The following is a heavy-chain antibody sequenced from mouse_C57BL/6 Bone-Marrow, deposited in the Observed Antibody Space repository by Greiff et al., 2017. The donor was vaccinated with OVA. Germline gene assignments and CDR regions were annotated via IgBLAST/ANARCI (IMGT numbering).Heavy chain of an antibody. CDR2: ISDGGSYT. V-gene: IGHV5-4*03. Sequence: EVKLVESGGGLVKPGGSLKLSCAASGFTFSSYAMSWVRQTPEKRLEWVATISDGGSYTYYPDNVQGRFTISRDNAKNNLYLQMSHLKSEDTAMYYCARITFFDYWGQGTTLTVSS. D-gene: IGHD1-1*01. J-gene: IGHJ2*01. CDR3: ARITFFDY. CDR1: GFTFSSYA.